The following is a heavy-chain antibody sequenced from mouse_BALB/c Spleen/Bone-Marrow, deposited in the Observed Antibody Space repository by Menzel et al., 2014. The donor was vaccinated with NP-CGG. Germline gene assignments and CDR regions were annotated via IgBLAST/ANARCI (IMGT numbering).Heavy chain of an antibody. J-gene: IGHJ3*01. CDR2: INPNSRTI. CDR3: ASCGYYGWLAY. CDR1: GFELSRYW. Sequence: EVKVIESGGGLVQPGGSLKLSCTASGFELSRYWMSWVRQAPGKGLEWIGGINPNSRTINYTPSLKERFIISRDNAKNTLYLQMSKVRSEDTALYFCASCGYYGWLAYWGQGTLVTVSA. V-gene: IGHV4-1*02. D-gene: IGHD2-3*01.